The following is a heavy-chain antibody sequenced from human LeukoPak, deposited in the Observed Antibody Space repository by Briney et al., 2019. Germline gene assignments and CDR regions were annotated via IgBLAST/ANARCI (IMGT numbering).Heavy chain of an antibody. CDR3: ARGDDGYTY. CDR2: MNPNSGDT. J-gene: IGHJ4*02. CDR1: GYTFTSYD. D-gene: IGHD5-24*01. Sequence: GASVKVSCKASGYTFTSYDIHWARQATGQGLEWMGRMNPNSGDTNYAPKFQGRVTLTRDTSITTASMDLHSLTSDDTAIYYCARGDDGYTYWGQGTLVTVSS. V-gene: IGHV1-8*01.